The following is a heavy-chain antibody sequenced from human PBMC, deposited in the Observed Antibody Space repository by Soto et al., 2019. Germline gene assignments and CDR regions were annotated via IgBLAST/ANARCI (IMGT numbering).Heavy chain of an antibody. CDR1: GFTFSNYA. J-gene: IGHJ1*01. Sequence: GGSLRLSCAASGFTFSNYAMHWVRQAPGKGLECVSAITSNGGYTDYSSSVKGRFTISRDNSKNTLYLQMGSLRAEDMAVYYCARDLGRDSKQHWGQGTLVTVSS. D-gene: IGHD4-4*01. V-gene: IGHV3-64*01. CDR2: ITSNGGYT. CDR3: ARDLGRDSKQH.